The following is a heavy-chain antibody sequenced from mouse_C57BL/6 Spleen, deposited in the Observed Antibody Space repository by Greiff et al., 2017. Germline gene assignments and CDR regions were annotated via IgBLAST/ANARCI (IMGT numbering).Heavy chain of an antibody. D-gene: IGHD2-4*01. CDR1: GYTFTSYW. CDR2: IHPNSGST. CDR3: ARKNDYDIDY. V-gene: IGHV1-64*01. Sequence: QVQLQQPGAELVKPGASVKLSCKASGYTFTSYWMHWVKQRPGQGLAWIGMIHPNSGSTNYNEKFKSKATLTVDKSSSTAYMQLSSLTSEDSAVYYCARKNDYDIDYWGQGTTLTVSS. J-gene: IGHJ2*01.